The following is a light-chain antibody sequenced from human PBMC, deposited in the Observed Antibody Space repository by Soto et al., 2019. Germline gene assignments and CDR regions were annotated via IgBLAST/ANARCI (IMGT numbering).Light chain of an antibody. CDR1: QSISSW. V-gene: IGKV1-5*01. CDR2: DAS. Sequence: DIQLTQSPSTLSASVGDRVTISCRASQSISSWLAWYQQKPGKAPKLLIYDASSLDSGVPPRFSGSGSGTEFTLTNSSLQPDDFETYYCQPYETFGQGTKVEIK. J-gene: IGKJ1*01. CDR3: QPYET.